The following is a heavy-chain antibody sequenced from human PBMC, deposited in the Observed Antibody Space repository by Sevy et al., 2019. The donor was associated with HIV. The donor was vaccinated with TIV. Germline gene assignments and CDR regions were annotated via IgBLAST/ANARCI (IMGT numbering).Heavy chain of an antibody. V-gene: IGHV3-21*01. Sequence: GGSLRLSCAASGFTFSSYSMNWVRQAPGKGLEWVSSISSSSYIYYADSVKGRFTISRDNAKNSLYLQMNSLRAEDTAVYYCAACRSWGYFDYWGQGTLVTVSS. D-gene: IGHD2-15*01. J-gene: IGHJ4*02. CDR3: AACRSWGYFDY. CDR2: ISSSSYI. CDR1: GFTFSSYS.